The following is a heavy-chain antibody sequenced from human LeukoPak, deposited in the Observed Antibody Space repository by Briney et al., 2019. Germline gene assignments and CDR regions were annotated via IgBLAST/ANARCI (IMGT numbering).Heavy chain of an antibody. D-gene: IGHD3-10*01. CDR3: ARDHYYGSGTYSP. CDR1: GCTFTGFG. V-gene: IGHV1-18*01. Sequence: ASVKVSCKTSGCTFTGFGINWVRQAPGQGLEWMGWASTYNGNTNYAQKFKGRVTMTTDTSTSTAYMELRSLKYDDTAVYFCARDHYYGSGTYSPWGQGTLVTVSS. CDR2: ASTYNGNT. J-gene: IGHJ5*02.